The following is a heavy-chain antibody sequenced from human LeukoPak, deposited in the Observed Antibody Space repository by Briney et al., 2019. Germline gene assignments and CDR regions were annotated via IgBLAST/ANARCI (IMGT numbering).Heavy chain of an antibody. CDR3: ARGGRYYYDSSGHFDY. V-gene: IGHV1-3*02. D-gene: IGHD3-22*01. CDR2: SNAGNGNT. CDR1: GYTFTSYA. Sequence: ASVKVSCKASGYTFTSYAMHWVRQAPGQRLEWMGWSNAGNGNTKYSQEFQGRVTITADESTSTAYMELSSLRSEDTAVYYCARGGRYYYDSSGHFDYWGQGTLVTVSS. J-gene: IGHJ4*02.